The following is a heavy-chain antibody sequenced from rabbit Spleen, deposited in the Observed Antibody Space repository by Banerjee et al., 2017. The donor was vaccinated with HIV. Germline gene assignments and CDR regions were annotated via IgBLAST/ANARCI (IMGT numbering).Heavy chain of an antibody. V-gene: IGHV1S40*01. D-gene: IGHD2-1*01. Sequence: QSLEESGGDLVKPEGSLTLTCTASGFSFSSSYYMCWVRQAPGKGLECIACIYADRSGSTYYANWTKGRFTISRTSSTTVTLEMTSLTAADTATYSCARGSAAMTMLVIGFYLNLWGPGTLVTVS. CDR2: IYADRSGST. CDR3: ARGSAAMTMLVIGFYLNL. J-gene: IGHJ4*01. CDR1: GFSFSSSYY.